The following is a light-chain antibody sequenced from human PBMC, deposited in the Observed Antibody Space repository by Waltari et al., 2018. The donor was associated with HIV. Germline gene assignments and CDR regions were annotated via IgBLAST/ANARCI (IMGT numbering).Light chain of an antibody. CDR3: SSYTSSSTLV. CDR2: DVS. Sequence: SCTGTSSDVGGYNYVSWYQQHPGKAPKLMIYDVSNRPSGVSNRFSGSKSGNTASLTISGLQAEDEADYYCSSYTSSSTLVFGGGTKLTVL. V-gene: IGLV2-14*03. CDR1: SSDVGGYNY. J-gene: IGLJ3*02.